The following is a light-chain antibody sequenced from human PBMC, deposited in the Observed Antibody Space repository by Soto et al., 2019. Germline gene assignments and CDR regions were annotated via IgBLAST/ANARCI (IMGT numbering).Light chain of an antibody. CDR2: AAS. V-gene: IGKV1-9*01. CDR1: QGINYY. CDR3: QQLDSYPRT. Sequence: IQLTQSPSSLPASLGDRVTITCRASQGINYYLAWYQQKPGTAPKLLIYAASTLQSGVPSRFSGSGSGTDFTLTINSLQPEDFATYYCQQLDSYPRTFGPGTKVDIK. J-gene: IGKJ3*01.